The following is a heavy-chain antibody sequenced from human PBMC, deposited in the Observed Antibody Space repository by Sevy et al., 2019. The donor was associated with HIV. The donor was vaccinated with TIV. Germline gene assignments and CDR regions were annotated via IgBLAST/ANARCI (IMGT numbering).Heavy chain of an antibody. J-gene: IGHJ4*02. CDR1: GYTFTGQY. CDR2: INPNSGDT. Sequence: ASVKVSCKASGYTFTGQYIHWVRQAPGQGLEWMGWINPNSGDTNYAQEFQGRVTMTRDTSISTAFMELSGLKSDDTAVYYCSRDLRLRGYSYGCFDYWGQGTLVTVSS. CDR3: SRDLRLRGYSYGCFDY. D-gene: IGHD5-18*01. V-gene: IGHV1-2*02.